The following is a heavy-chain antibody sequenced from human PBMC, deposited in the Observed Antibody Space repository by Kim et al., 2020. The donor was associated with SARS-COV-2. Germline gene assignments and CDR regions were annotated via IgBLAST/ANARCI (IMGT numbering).Heavy chain of an antibody. CDR1: GFTVSSNY. Sequence: GGSLRLSCAASGFTVSSNYMSWVRQAPGKGLEWVSVIYSGGSTYYADSVKGRFTISRDNSKNTLYLQMNSLRAEDTAVYYCASSPCTGGVCYTLHYYYGMDVWGQGTTVTVSS. CDR3: ASSPCTGGVCYTLHYYYGMDV. CDR2: IYSGGST. D-gene: IGHD2-8*02. V-gene: IGHV3-53*01. J-gene: IGHJ6*02.